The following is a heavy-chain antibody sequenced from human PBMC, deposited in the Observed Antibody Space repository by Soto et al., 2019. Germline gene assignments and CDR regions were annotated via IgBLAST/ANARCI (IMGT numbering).Heavy chain of an antibody. V-gene: IGHV3-48*01. D-gene: IGHD5-12*01. CDR1: GFTFSSYS. Sequence: GGSLRLSCAASGFTFSSYSMNWVRQAPGKGLEWVSYISSSSSTIYYADSVKGRFTISRDNAKNSLYLQMNSLRAEDTAVYYCARDHGSGYDFFCFDPWGQGTLVTLSS. CDR2: ISSSSSTI. CDR3: ARDHGSGYDFFCFDP. J-gene: IGHJ5*02.